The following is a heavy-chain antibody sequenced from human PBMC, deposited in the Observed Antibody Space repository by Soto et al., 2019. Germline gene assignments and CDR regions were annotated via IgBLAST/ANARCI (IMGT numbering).Heavy chain of an antibody. CDR3: ARDFGSRGSGSYYLGYYYGMDV. D-gene: IGHD3-10*01. CDR1: GYTFTSYY. CDR2: INPSGGST. V-gene: IGHV1-46*01. Sequence: ASVKVSCKASGYTFTSYYMHWVRQAPGQGLEWMGIINPSGGSTSYAQKFQGRVTMTRDTSTSTVYMELSSLRSEDTAVYYCARDFGSRGSGSYYLGYYYGMDVWGQGTTVTVYS. J-gene: IGHJ6*01.